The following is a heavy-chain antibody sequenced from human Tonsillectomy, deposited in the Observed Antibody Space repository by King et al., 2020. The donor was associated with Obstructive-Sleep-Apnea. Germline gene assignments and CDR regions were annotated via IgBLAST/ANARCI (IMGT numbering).Heavy chain of an antibody. Sequence: VQLQQWGAGLLKPSETLSLTCAVYGGSFSDYYWSWIRQPPGKGLEWIEEINHSGSTNYNPSLKSRVTISEDMSKNQFSLKLTSVTAADTAVYYCARGSGAADVNWFDPWGQGALVTVSS. CDR1: GGSFSDYY. CDR3: ARGSGAADVNWFDP. J-gene: IGHJ5*02. V-gene: IGHV4-34*01. CDR2: INHSGST. D-gene: IGHD6-13*01.